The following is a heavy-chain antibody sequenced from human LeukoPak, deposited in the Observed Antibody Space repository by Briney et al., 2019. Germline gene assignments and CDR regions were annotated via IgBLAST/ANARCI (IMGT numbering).Heavy chain of an antibody. CDR1: GFTFSSYA. CDR3: AREGRNSSGWYYFDY. V-gene: IGHV3-30-3*01. J-gene: IGHJ4*02. Sequence: GGSLRLSCAASGFTFSSYAMHWVRQAPGKGLEWVAVISYDGSNKYYADSVKGRFTISRDNSKNTLYLQMNSLRAEDTAVYYCAREGRNSSGWYYFDYWGQGTLVTVSS. CDR2: ISYDGSNK. D-gene: IGHD6-19*01.